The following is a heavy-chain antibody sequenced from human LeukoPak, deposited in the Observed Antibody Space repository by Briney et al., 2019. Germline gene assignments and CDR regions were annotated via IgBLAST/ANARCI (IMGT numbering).Heavy chain of an antibody. CDR2: IYYSGST. Sequence: SETLSLTCAVYGGSFSSYYLTWIRQPPGKGLEWIGSIYYSGSTYYNPSLKSRVTISVDTSKNQFSLKLSSVTAADTAVYYCARERWVAARGYIDVWGKGTTVTVSS. CDR3: ARERWVAARGYIDV. V-gene: IGHV4-34*01. CDR1: GGSFSSYY. J-gene: IGHJ6*03. D-gene: IGHD6-6*01.